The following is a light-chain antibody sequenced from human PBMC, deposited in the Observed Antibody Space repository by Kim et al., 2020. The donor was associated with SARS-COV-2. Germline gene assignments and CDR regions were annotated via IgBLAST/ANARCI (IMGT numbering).Light chain of an antibody. CDR1: SSDIGANNF. V-gene: IGLV2-14*03. Sequence: QSALTQPASVSGSPGQSTTISCTGTSSDIGANNFVSWYQQHPGKAPKLMIYDVSDRPSGGSDRFSGSKSGNTASLTISGLQAEDEADYYCFSYTSSSTLGFGGGTQLTVL. J-gene: IGLJ2*01. CDR2: DVS. CDR3: FSYTSSSTLG.